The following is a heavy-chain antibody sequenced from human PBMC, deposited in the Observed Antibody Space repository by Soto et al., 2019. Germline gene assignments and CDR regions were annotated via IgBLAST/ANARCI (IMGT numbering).Heavy chain of an antibody. J-gene: IGHJ3*01. D-gene: IGHD3-10*01. CDR2: ISYDGSNK. CDR1: GFTFSSSP. V-gene: IGHV3-30*04. CDR3: ARSETGYGELQI. Sequence: QVHLVESGGGVVQPGRSLRLSCAASGFTFSSSPMYWVRQAPGKGLEWVAVISYDGSNKYYAESVQGRFSISRDNSENTLSLQTDSLRPEDASIYYCARSETGYGELQIWGQGTVVTVAS.